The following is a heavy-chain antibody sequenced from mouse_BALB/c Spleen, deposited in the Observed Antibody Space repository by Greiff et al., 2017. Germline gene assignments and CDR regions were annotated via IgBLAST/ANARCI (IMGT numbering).Heavy chain of an antibody. CDR3: ARPNFDY. CDR2: ISSGGST. CDR1: GFTFSSYA. Sequence: EVHLVESGGGLVKPGGSLKLSCAASGFTFSSYAMSWVRQTPEKRLEWVASISSGGSTYYPDSVKGRFTISRDNARNILYLQMSSLRSEDTAMYYCARPNFDYWGQGTTLTVSS. V-gene: IGHV5-6-5*01. J-gene: IGHJ2*01.